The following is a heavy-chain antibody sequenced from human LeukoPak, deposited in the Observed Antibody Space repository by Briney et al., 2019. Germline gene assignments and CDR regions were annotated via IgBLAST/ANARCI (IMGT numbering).Heavy chain of an antibody. J-gene: IGHJ6*03. CDR2: MNPNSGNT. D-gene: IGHD5-18*01. V-gene: IGHV1-8*01. CDR1: GYTFTSYD. Sequence: PAASVKVSCKASGYTFTSYDINWVRQATGQGLEWMGWMNPNSGNTGYAQKFQGRVTMTRNTSISTAYMELSSLRSEDTAVYYCARGGAMVRYYYMDVWGKGTTVTVSS. CDR3: ARGGAMVRYYYMDV.